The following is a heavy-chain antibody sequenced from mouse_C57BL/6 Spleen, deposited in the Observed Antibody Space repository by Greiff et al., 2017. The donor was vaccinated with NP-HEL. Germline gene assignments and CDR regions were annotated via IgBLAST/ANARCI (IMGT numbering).Heavy chain of an antibody. CDR2: ISDGGSYT. Sequence: EVKLEESGGGLVKPGGSLKLSCAASRFTFSSYAMSWVRQTPEKRLEWVATISDGGSYTYYPDNVKGRFTISRDNAKNNLYLQMSHLKSEDTAMYYCARGGLGLAWFAYWGQGTLVTVSA. J-gene: IGHJ3*01. D-gene: IGHD4-1*01. CDR3: ARGGLGLAWFAY. V-gene: IGHV5-4*03. CDR1: RFTFSSYA.